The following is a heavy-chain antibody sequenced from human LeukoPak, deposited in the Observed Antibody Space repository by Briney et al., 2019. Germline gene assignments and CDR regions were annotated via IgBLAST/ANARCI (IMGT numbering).Heavy chain of an antibody. CDR2: INHSGST. CDR3: ARVSSGWYYFDY. J-gene: IGHJ4*02. V-gene: IGHV4-34*01. D-gene: IGHD6-19*01. Sequence: SETLSLTCAVYGGSFSGYYWSWIRQPPGKGLEWIGEINHSGSTNYNPSLKSRVTISVETSKNQFSLKLSSVTAADTAVYYCARVSSGWYYFDYWGQGTLVTVSS. CDR1: GGSFSGYY.